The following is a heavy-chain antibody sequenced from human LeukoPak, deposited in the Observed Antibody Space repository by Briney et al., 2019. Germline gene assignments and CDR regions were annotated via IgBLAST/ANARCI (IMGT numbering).Heavy chain of an antibody. CDR1: GGSISSDSYS. Sequence: PSQTLSLTCTVSGGSISSDSYSWSWIRQPAGKELEFIGRLFTSGNTNYNPSLKSRVTISLDTPKNQFSLMLRSVTAADTAVYYCAGSVVRGVIDYWGQGTLVTVSS. D-gene: IGHD3-10*01. CDR2: LFTSGNT. CDR3: AGSVVRGVIDY. J-gene: IGHJ4*02. V-gene: IGHV4-61*02.